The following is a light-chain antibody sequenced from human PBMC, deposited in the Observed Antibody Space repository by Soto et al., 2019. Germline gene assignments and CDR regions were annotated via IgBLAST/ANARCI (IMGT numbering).Light chain of an antibody. CDR3: QQRNDFPLT. Sequence: DIQLAQSPSFLSASVGDRVTITCRASQGISSDLAWYLQNPGEAPKVLIYAASTLQSGVPSRFSGSGSGTEFTLTISSLQPEDFATYYCQQRNDFPLTFGGGTKVEIK. CDR2: AAS. J-gene: IGKJ4*01. CDR1: QGISSD. V-gene: IGKV1-9*01.